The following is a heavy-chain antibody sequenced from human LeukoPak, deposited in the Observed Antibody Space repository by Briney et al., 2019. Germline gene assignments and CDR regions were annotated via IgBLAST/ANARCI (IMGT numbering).Heavy chain of an antibody. V-gene: IGHV3-23*01. D-gene: IGHD3-10*01. CDR2: ISGSGGST. Sequence: GGSLRHSCAASGFTFSSYAMSWVRQAPGKGLEWVSAISGSGGSTYYADSVKGRFTISRDNSKNTLYLQMNSLRAEDTAVYYCAKGVGYGSGSYLDYWGQGTLVTVSS. J-gene: IGHJ4*02. CDR3: AKGVGYGSGSYLDY. CDR1: GFTFSSYA.